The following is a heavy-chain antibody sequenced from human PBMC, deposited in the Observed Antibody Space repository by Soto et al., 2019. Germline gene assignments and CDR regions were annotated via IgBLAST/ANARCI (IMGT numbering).Heavy chain of an antibody. CDR1: GFTFSSYA. V-gene: IGHV3-23*01. J-gene: IGHJ1*01. CDR2: ISGSGGST. Sequence: GGSLRLSCAASGFTFSSYAMSWVRQAPGKGLEWVSAISGSGGSTYYADSVKGRFTISRDNSKNTLYLQMNSLRAEDTAVYYCAKDRAIFGVVKAPEYFQHWGQGTLVTSPQ. D-gene: IGHD3-3*01. CDR3: AKDRAIFGVVKAPEYFQH.